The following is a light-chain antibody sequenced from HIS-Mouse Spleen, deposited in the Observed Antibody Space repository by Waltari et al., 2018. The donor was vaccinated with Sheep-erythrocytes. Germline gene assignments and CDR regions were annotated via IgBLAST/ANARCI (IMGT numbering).Light chain of an antibody. CDR3: CSYAGSYNHV. J-gene: IGLJ1*01. CDR2: DVS. Sequence: QSALPQPRSVSGSPGQSVTVSCTGTTSDAVVYNFVPWYQQPPGKAPKLMIYDVSKRPSGVPDRFSGSKSGNTASLTISGLQAEDEADYYCCSYAGSYNHVFATGTKVTVL. V-gene: IGLV2-11*01. CDR1: TSDAVVYNF.